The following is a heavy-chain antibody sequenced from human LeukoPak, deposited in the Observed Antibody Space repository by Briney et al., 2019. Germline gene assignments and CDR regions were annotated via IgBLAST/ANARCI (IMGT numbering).Heavy chain of an antibody. J-gene: IGHJ4*02. Sequence: GGSLRLSCAASGFTFSDYYMSWIRQAPGKGLDWVSYISGSSPYTNYADSVEGRFTISRDNAKNSLYLQMYSLRADDTAVYYCARIRGGFGEFSLDYWGQGTLVTVSS. CDR3: ARIRGGFGEFSLDY. D-gene: IGHD3-10*01. CDR1: GFTFSDYY. V-gene: IGHV3-11*03. CDR2: ISGSSPYT.